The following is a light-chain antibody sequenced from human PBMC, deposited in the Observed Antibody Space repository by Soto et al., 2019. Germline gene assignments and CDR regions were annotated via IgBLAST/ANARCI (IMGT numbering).Light chain of an antibody. CDR1: SSDVGGYNY. V-gene: IGLV2-14*01. J-gene: IGLJ2*01. Sequence: QSALTQPASVSGSPGQSITISCTGTSSDVGGYNYVSWYQQHPGKAPKLMIYDVSNRPSGVSNRFSDSKSGNTASLTISGLQAEDEAYYYCSSYTSSSTLVVLGGGTKLTVL. CDR3: SSYTSSSTLVV. CDR2: DVS.